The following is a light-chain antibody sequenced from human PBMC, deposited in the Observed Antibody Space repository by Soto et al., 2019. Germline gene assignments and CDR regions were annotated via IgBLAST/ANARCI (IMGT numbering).Light chain of an antibody. CDR3: QQRYYFPS. J-gene: IGKJ4*01. Sequence: EIVLTQSPGTLSLSPGERATLSCRASHSVSRYLAWSQQQPGQAPRLRIYDASHRATGSPARFSCIGSGTDFTLPISSLEPENFAVYYGQQRYYFPSLGAGTEVEI. CDR2: DAS. V-gene: IGKV3-11*01. CDR1: HSVSRY.